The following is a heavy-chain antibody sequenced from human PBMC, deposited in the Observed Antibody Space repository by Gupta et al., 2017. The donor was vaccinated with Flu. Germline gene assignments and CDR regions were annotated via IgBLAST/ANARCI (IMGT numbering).Heavy chain of an antibody. CDR2: INPISGDT. CDR1: GYTFSGYF. Sequence: QVQLVQSGAEVKKPGASVKVSCKASGYTFSGYFLHWVRQAPGQGLEWMGRINPISGDTTYAQNFQGRVTMTRDTSITTAYLDLSRLRSDDTAFYYCAREEGGSRTYERAFDVWGQGTMVTVSS. CDR3: AREEGGSRTYERAFDV. V-gene: IGHV1-2*06. D-gene: IGHD2-15*01. J-gene: IGHJ3*01.